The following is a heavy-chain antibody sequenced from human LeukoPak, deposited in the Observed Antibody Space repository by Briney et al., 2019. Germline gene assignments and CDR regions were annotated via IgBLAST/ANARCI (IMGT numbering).Heavy chain of an antibody. CDR3: ARHEATFDY. Sequence: ASETLSLTCAVYGGSFSGYYWSWIRQPPGKGLEWIGEINHSGSTNYNPSLKSRVTISVDTSKNQFSLKLSSVTAADTAVYYCARHEATFDYWGQGTLVTVSS. J-gene: IGHJ4*02. V-gene: IGHV4-34*01. CDR1: GGSFSGYY. CDR2: INHSGST.